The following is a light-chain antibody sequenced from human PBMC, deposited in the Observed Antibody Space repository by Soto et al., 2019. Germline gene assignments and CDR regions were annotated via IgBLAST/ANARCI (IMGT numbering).Light chain of an antibody. Sequence: EIVLTQSPATLSLSPGERATLSCRASPSVTNYLAWYQQKPGQPPRLLIYGAFNRAAGIPARFSGSGSGTDFTLTISSLEPEDFALYYCQHYVERSPITFGQGTRLEIK. CDR3: QHYVERSPIT. J-gene: IGKJ5*01. CDR2: GAF. CDR1: PSVTNY. V-gene: IGKV3-11*01.